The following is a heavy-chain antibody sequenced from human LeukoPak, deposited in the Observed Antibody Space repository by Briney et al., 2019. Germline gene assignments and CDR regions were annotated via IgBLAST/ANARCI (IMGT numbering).Heavy chain of an antibody. D-gene: IGHD6-19*01. CDR1: GYTFTGYY. CDR2: INPNSGGT. V-gene: IGHV1-2*02. Sequence: ASVKVSCKASGYTFTGYYMHWVRQAPGQGLEWMGWINPNSGGTNYAQKFQGRVTMTRDTSISTAYMELSRLRSDDTAVYYCARGYSSGWYLRGPYNWFDPWGQGTLVTVSS. J-gene: IGHJ5*02. CDR3: ARGYSSGWYLRGPYNWFDP.